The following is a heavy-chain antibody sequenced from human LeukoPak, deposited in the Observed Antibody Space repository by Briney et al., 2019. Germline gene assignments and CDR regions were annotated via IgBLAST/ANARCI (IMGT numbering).Heavy chain of an antibody. CDR2: IIPIFGTA. J-gene: IGHJ4*02. V-gene: IGHV1-69*06. D-gene: IGHD1-26*01. Sequence: GASVKVSCKASGGTFSSYAISWVRQAPGQGLEWMGGIIPIFGTANYAQKFQGRVTITADKSTSTAYMELSSLRSEDTAVYYCARDLRRYSGSYFDYWGQGTLVTVSS. CDR3: ARDLRRYSGSYFDY. CDR1: GGTFSSYA.